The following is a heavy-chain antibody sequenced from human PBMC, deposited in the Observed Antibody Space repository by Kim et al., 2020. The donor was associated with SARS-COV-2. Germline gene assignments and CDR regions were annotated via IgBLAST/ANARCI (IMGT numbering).Heavy chain of an antibody. D-gene: IGHD4-17*01. J-gene: IGHJ6*02. Sequence: YADSVTGRFTIARNNSKNTLYLQMNGRRAEETAAYYCARSQPAYGDYGNVWGQGTTVTVSS. CDR3: ARSQPAYGDYGNV. V-gene: IGHV3-53*01.